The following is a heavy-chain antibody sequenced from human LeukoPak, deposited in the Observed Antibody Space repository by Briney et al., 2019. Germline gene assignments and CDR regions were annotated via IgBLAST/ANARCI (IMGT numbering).Heavy chain of an antibody. Sequence: GGSLRLSCAASGFTFTTYAMSWDRQAPGQGLEWISTISDSGDSTYYADSVKGRFTISRDNSKNTLYVQMNSLRAEDTAVYYCAKSHSVGYRGYFDYWGQGTLVTVSS. V-gene: IGHV3-23*01. J-gene: IGHJ4*02. D-gene: IGHD5-12*01. CDR3: AKSHSVGYRGYFDY. CDR1: GFTFTTYA. CDR2: ISDSGDST.